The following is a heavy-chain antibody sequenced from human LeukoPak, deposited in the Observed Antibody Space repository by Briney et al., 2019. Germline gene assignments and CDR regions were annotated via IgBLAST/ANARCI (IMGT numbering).Heavy chain of an antibody. J-gene: IGHJ4*02. CDR2: IKQDRSEK. Sequence: QPGGSLRLSCAASGFTFSSYWMSWVRQAPGKGLEWVANIKQDRSEKYYVDSVKGRFTISRDNAKNSLYLQMNSLRAEDTAVYYCARGERYCSSTSCYPLDYWGQGTLVTVSS. CDR1: GFTFSSYW. V-gene: IGHV3-7*01. D-gene: IGHD2-2*01. CDR3: ARGERYCSSTSCYPLDY.